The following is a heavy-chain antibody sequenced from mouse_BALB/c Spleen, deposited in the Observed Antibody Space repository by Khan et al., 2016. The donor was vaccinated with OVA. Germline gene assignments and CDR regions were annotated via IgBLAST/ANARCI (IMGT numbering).Heavy chain of an antibody. J-gene: IGHJ3*01. CDR2: INPGSGNT. D-gene: IGHD2-1*01. CDR1: GYAFTDYL. V-gene: IGHV1-54*01. CDR3: ARGGYGTLAY. Sequence: QVQLKQPGAELVRPGTSVKVSCKASGYAFTDYLIEWVKQRPGQGLEWIGVINPGSGNTNYNEKFKGKATLTADKSSSTAYMQLSSLTSDDSAVYFCARGGYGTLAYWGQGTPVTVS.